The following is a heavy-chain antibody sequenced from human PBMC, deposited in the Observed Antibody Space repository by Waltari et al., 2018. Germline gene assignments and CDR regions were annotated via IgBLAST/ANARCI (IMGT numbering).Heavy chain of an antibody. V-gene: IGHV1-2*02. CDR2: INANNGDT. D-gene: IGHD3-3*01. J-gene: IGHJ4*02. Sequence: QVQLVQSGAEVKKPGASVQVSCKASGYTFTDYCVHWVRQAPGQGLEWMGRINANNGDTDYAQKFQGRVTMTRDTSLDTADMELSRLRSDDTAEYYCAKGGPAIFGVLNTKRFDCWGQGTPVTVSS. CDR3: AKGGPAIFGVLNTKRFDC. CDR1: GYTFTDYC.